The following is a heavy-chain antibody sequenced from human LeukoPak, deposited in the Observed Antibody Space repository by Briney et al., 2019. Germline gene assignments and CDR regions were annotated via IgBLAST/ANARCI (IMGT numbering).Heavy chain of an antibody. J-gene: IGHJ4*02. Sequence: GGSLRLSCAASGFTFDDYAMHWVRQAPGKGLEWVSGISWNSGSIGYADSVKGRFTISRDDSKNTLYLQMNSLRAEDTAVYYCARVRGKLIHDYWGQGTLVTVSS. D-gene: IGHD2-8*01. V-gene: IGHV3-9*01. CDR2: ISWNSGSI. CDR1: GFTFDDYA. CDR3: ARVRGKLIHDY.